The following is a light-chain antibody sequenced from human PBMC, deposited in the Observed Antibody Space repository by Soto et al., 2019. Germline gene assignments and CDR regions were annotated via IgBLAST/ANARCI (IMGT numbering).Light chain of an antibody. CDR2: KSS. CDR3: QHYSSVWA. Sequence: DIQMTQSPSTLSASVGDRVTITCRASQSMSRWLAWYQQKPGKAPTVLIYKSSSLESGVPSRFSGSESGTEFTLTISSLQPDDFATYYCQHYSSVWAFGQGTKVDIK. J-gene: IGKJ1*01. CDR1: QSMSRW. V-gene: IGKV1-5*03.